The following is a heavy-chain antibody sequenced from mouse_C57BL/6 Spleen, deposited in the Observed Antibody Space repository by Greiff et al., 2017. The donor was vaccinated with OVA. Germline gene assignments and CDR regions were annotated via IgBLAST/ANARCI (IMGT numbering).Heavy chain of an antibody. Sequence: EVMLVESGPELVKPGASVKMSCKASGYTFTDYNMHWVKQSHGKSLEWIGYINPNNGGTSYNQKFKGKATLTVNKSSSTAYMELRSLTSEDSAVYYCARFDYGSSYWYFDVWGTGTTVTVSS. J-gene: IGHJ1*03. CDR2: INPNNGGT. CDR1: GYTFTDYN. V-gene: IGHV1-22*01. CDR3: ARFDYGSSYWYFDV. D-gene: IGHD1-1*01.